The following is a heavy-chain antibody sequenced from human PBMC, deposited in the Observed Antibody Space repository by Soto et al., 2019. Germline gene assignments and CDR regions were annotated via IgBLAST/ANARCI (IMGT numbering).Heavy chain of an antibody. CDR2: ISYSGNT. V-gene: IGHV4-59*01. J-gene: IGHJ4*02. Sequence: AETLSLTCTVSGGSISNFYWSWIRQPPGKGLEWIGYISYSGNTNYNPSLKSRVSISVDTSKNQLSLNLTSVTAADTAVYYCARAPMVLSRSYFDSWGQGTTVTV. CDR1: GGSISNFY. D-gene: IGHD2-8*01. CDR3: ARAPMVLSRSYFDS.